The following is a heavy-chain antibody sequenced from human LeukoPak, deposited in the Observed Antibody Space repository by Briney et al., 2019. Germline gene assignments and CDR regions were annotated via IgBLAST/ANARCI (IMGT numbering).Heavy chain of an antibody. CDR3: ARGSSTSPNWFDP. J-gene: IGHJ5*02. D-gene: IGHD2-2*01. Sequence: SETLSLTCTVSGGYMENIYWHWIRQPPGKGLEWIGYIYHQAGTEYNPSLKNRVAISVDTSKNQFSLKLSSVTAADTAVYYCARGSSTSPNWFDPWGQGPLVTVSS. V-gene: IGHV4-59*01. CDR1: GGYMENIY. CDR2: IYHQAGT.